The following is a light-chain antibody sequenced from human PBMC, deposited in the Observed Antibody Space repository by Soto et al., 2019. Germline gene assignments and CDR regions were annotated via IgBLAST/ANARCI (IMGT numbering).Light chain of an antibody. CDR1: QSVSSSY. CDR3: QQYGSSPLT. Sequence: EIVLTQYPGTLSLSTGERATLSCRASQSVSSSYLAWYQQKPGQAPRLLIYGASSRATVIPDRFSGSGSGTDFTLTISRLEPEDFAVYYCQQYGSSPLTFGGGTKVEIK. J-gene: IGKJ4*01. CDR2: GAS. V-gene: IGKV3-20*01.